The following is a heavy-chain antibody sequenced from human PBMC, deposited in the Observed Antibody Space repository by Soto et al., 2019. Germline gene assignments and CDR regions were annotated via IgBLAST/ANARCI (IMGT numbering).Heavy chain of an antibody. D-gene: IGHD3-3*01. J-gene: IGHJ6*02. V-gene: IGHV4-59*01. CDR3: ARVGSGYSYYYYGMDV. CDR2: IYYSGST. CDR1: GGSISSYY. Sequence: QVQLQESGPGLVKPSETLSLTCTVSGGSISSYYWSWIRQPPGKGLEWIGYIYYSGSTNYNPSLKSRGTISGDTSKNQFSLKLSSVTAADTAVDYCARVGSGYSYYYYGMDVWGQGTTVTVSS.